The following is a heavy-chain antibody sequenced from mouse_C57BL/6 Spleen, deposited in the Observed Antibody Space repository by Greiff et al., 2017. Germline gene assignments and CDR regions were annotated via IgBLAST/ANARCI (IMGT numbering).Heavy chain of an antibody. Sequence: EVKLVESGGGLVKPGGSLKLSCAASGFTFSDYGMHWVRQAPEKGLEWVAYISSGSSTIYYADTVKGRFTISRDTAKNTLFLQMTRLRSEDTAMYYCARGHSERGYFGYWGQGTTLTVSS. J-gene: IGHJ2*01. CDR3: ARGHSERGYFGY. V-gene: IGHV5-17*01. CDR2: ISSGSSTI. D-gene: IGHD3-3*01. CDR1: GFTFSDYG.